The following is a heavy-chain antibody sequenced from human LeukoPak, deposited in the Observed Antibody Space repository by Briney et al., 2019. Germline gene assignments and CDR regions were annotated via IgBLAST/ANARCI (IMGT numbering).Heavy chain of an antibody. CDR3: ARGQNYYDSSGYYYDSIWYFDL. Sequence: GGSLRLSXAASGFTFCIYEMNWVRQTPGKGLEGLSYISSSGSTIYYAYSVKGRFTISRDNAKISLYLQMNSLRAEDTAVYYCARGQNYYDSSGYYYDSIWYFDLWGRGTLVTVSS. CDR1: GFTFCIYE. CDR2: ISSSGSTI. D-gene: IGHD3-22*01. V-gene: IGHV3-48*03. J-gene: IGHJ2*01.